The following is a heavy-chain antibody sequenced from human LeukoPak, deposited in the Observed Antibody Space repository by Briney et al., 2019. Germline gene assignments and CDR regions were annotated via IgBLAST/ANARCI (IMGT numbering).Heavy chain of an antibody. Sequence: GGSLRLSCAASGFTFSSYGMSWVRQAPGKGLEWVSAISASGGSTYYADSVKGRFTISRDNSKNTLYLEMNSLRAEDTAVYYCAKLLVVSRSYNAFDIWGQGRMVTVSS. V-gene: IGHV3-23*01. CDR1: GFTFSSYG. CDR3: AKLLVVSRSYNAFDI. CDR2: ISASGGST. D-gene: IGHD3-22*01. J-gene: IGHJ3*02.